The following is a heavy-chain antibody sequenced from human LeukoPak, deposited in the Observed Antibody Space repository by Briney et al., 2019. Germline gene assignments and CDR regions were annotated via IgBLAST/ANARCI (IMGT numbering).Heavy chain of an antibody. J-gene: IGHJ1*01. CDR2: VSVLNGNT. V-gene: IGHV1-18*01. CDR3: ATLQPAAAHFEH. D-gene: IGHD2-15*01. CDR1: VDTVSIYG. Sequence: GASVKVSFTASVDTVSIYGVSWVRQAPGQGLEWMGWVSVLNGNTNVAQNVQRSLNLTRDTSTGTAHMELRSLTSDDTGVYYCATLQPAAAHFEHWGQGTLVTVST.